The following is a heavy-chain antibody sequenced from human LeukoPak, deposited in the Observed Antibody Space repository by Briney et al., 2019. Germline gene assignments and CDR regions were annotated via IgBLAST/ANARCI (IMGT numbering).Heavy chain of an antibody. J-gene: IGHJ5*02. D-gene: IGHD1-14*01. CDR2: IRPDGTT. Sequence: PSETLSLTCTVSGGSISSYYWSWIRQPPGKGLEWIGEIRPDGTTTYNPSLKTRVSISLDTSKTHSSLRLRSVAAADTAVYYCARRRKSTDTWGQGSLVTVSS. CDR3: ARRRKSTDT. V-gene: IGHV4-4*08. CDR1: GGSISSYY.